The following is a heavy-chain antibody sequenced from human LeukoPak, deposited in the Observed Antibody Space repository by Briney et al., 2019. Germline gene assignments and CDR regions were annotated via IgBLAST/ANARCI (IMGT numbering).Heavy chain of an antibody. V-gene: IGHV1-18*01. CDR3: ARERGSYGSGTPPRY. CDR2: ISAYNGNT. Sequence: ASVKVSCKASGYTFTSYGISWVRQAPGQGLEWMGWISAYNGNTNYAQKLQGRVTMTIDTSTSTAYMELRSLRSDDTAVYYCARERGSYGSGTPPRYWGQGTLVTVSS. D-gene: IGHD3-10*01. J-gene: IGHJ4*02. CDR1: GYTFTSYG.